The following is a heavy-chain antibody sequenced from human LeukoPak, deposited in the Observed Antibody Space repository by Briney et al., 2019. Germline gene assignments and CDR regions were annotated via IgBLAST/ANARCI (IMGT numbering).Heavy chain of an antibody. CDR1: GGTFSSYA. J-gene: IGHJ6*03. V-gene: IGHV1-69*05. CDR3: ARVPNSSSWQTYYYYMDV. CDR2: IIPIFGTA. D-gene: IGHD6-13*01. Sequence: AVKVSCKASGGTFSSYAISWVRQAPGQGLEWMGGIIPIFGTANYAQKFQGRVTITTDESTSTAYMELSSLRSEDTAVYYCARVPNSSSWQTYYYYMDVWGKGTTVTVSS.